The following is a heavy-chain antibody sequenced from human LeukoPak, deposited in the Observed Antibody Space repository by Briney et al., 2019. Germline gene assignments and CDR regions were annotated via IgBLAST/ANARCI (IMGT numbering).Heavy chain of an antibody. CDR2: IYSGGSI. CDR3: ARSGLDRNYFDY. D-gene: IGHD1-1*01. CDR1: GFTVNSNY. J-gene: IGHJ4*02. V-gene: IGHV3-53*01. Sequence: GGSLRLSCAASGFTVNSNYMNWVRQAPGKGLEWVSVIYSGGSISYADSVKGRFTISRDNSKNTLYLQMNSLRAEDTAVYYCARSGLDRNYFDYWGQGTPVTVSS.